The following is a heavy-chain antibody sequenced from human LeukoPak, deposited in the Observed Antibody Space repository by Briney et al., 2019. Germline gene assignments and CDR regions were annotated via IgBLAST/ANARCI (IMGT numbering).Heavy chain of an antibody. V-gene: IGHV3-30*18. Sequence: GGALRLSCAASGFTFSSYCMHWVRQGPGQGLEWVAVISYDGSNKYYADSVKGRFTISRDNSKNTLYLQMNSLRAEDTAVYYCAKAPYYDFWSGYFSPDYYYGMDVWGQGTTVTVSS. D-gene: IGHD3-3*01. CDR3: AKAPYYDFWSGYFSPDYYYGMDV. CDR1: GFTFSSYC. CDR2: ISYDGSNK. J-gene: IGHJ6*02.